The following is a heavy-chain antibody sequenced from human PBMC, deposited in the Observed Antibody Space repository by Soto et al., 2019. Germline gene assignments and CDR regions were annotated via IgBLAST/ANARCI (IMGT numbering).Heavy chain of an antibody. CDR3: AKDMYSSHHHGMDV. CDR2: ISWNSGSI. V-gene: IGHV3-9*01. D-gene: IGHD6-13*01. CDR1: GFTVDDYA. J-gene: IGHJ6*02. Sequence: EVQLVESGGGLVQPGRSLRLSCVASGFTVDDYAMHGVRQAPGKGLEWVSGISWNSGSIDYADSVKGRFTIPRDNAKNSLYLQMNSLRAEDTAFYYCAKDMYSSHHHGMDVWGQGTTVTVSS.